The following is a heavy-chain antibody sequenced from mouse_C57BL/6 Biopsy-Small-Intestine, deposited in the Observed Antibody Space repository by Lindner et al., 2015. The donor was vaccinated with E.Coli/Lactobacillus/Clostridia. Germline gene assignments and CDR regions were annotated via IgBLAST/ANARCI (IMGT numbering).Heavy chain of an antibody. CDR3: AREGSNWDVGY. J-gene: IGHJ2*01. Sequence: VQLQESGPELVKPGASVKISCKASGYTFTDYTMHWVKQRPGQGLEWIGYINPSSVFTKYNRKFKDKATLTADRSSTTAYMQLSSLTSEDSAVYYCAREGSNWDVGYWGQGTTLTVSS. V-gene: IGHV1S26*01. CDR1: GYTFTDYT. D-gene: IGHD4-1*01. CDR2: INPSSVFT.